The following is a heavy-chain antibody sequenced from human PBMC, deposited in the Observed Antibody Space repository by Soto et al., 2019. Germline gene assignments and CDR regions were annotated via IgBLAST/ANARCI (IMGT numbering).Heavy chain of an antibody. CDR3: ARANWFFDY. Sequence: QVQLQESGPGLVKPSETLSLTCTVSGGSINNHYWSWIRQPPGQGLEWIGYIYYRGGTNYNPSLKRPVTMSIDTSKNQFSPKLCSLAAADKGIYYCARANWFFDYWGQGTLVTVSS. V-gene: IGHV4-59*11. CDR2: IYYRGGT. J-gene: IGHJ4*02. D-gene: IGHD7-27*01. CDR1: GGSINNHY.